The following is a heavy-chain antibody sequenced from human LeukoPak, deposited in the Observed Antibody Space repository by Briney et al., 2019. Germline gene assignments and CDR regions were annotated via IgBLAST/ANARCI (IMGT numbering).Heavy chain of an antibody. Sequence: GGSLRLSCAASGFTFSSYWMSWVRQAPGKGLEGVANIKQDGSEKYYVDSVKGRFTISRDNAKNSLYLQMNSLRAEDTAVYYCARDSSSPYWYFNLWGRGTLVTVSS. CDR2: IKQDGSEK. V-gene: IGHV3-7*01. J-gene: IGHJ2*01. CDR3: ARDSSSPYWYFNL. CDR1: GFTFSSYW.